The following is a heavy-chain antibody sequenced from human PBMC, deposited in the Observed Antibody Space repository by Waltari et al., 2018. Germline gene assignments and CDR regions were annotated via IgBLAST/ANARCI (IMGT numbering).Heavy chain of an antibody. D-gene: IGHD4-17*01. Sequence: QVQLQESGPGLVKPSETLSLTCSVSGGSISSYYWNWFRQPPGKGLEWLGYIYYSGTTNYYPSLKRRVSISVDTSKNQVSLQLRSVTAADTAVYYCAREIYGGNSRPFDYWGQGILVTVSS. J-gene: IGHJ4*02. CDR1: GGSISSYY. V-gene: IGHV4-59*01. CDR3: AREIYGGNSRPFDY. CDR2: IYYSGTT.